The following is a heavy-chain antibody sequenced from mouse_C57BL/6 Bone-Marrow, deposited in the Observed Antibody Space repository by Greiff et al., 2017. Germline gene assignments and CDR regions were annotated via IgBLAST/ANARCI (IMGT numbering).Heavy chain of an antibody. CDR2: ISSGGSYT. V-gene: IGHV5-6*01. CDR3: ARHAEDY. CDR1: GFTFSSYG. J-gene: IGHJ4*01. Sequence: EVLLVESGGDLVKPGGSLKLSCAASGFTFSSYGMSWVRQTPDKRLEWVATISSGGSYTYYPDSVKGRFTISRDNAKNTLYLQMSSLKSEDTDMYDCARHAEDYWGQGTSVTVSS.